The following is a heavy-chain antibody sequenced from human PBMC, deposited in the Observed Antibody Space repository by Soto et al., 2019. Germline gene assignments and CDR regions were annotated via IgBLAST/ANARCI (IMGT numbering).Heavy chain of an antibody. V-gene: IGHV1-2*02. CDR3: ARDRNGDYVGGYYYYGMDV. CDR1: GGTFSRYT. J-gene: IGHJ6*02. Sequence: ASVKVSCKASGGTFSRYTITWVRQAPGQGLEWMGWINPNSGGTNYAQKFQGRVTMTRDTSISTAYMELSRLRSDDTAVYYCARDRNGDYVGGYYYYGMDVWGQGTTVTVSS. D-gene: IGHD4-17*01. CDR2: INPNSGGT.